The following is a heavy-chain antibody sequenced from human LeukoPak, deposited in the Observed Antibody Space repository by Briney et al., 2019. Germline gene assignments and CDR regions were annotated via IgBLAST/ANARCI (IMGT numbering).Heavy chain of an antibody. CDR1: GYSFTNYW. CDR2: IFPGDSDT. Sequence: GESLKISCKGSGYSFTNYWIGWVRQMPGKGREGMGIIFPGDSDTRYSPSFQGQVTISADKSLSTAYLQWSSLKASDTAMYYCARHAAVTGSFDFWGQGTLVTVSS. V-gene: IGHV5-51*01. J-gene: IGHJ4*02. CDR3: ARHAAVTGSFDF. D-gene: IGHD6-19*01.